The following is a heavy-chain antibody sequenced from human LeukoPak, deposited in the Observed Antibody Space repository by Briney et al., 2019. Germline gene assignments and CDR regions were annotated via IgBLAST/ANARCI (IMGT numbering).Heavy chain of an antibody. CDR3: ARGGGPYCSGGSCYVWFDP. CDR2: ISSSSSYT. CDR1: GFTFSDYY. D-gene: IGHD2-15*01. J-gene: IGHJ5*02. V-gene: IGHV3-11*06. Sequence: GGSLRLSCAASGFTFSDYYTSWIRQAPGKGLEWVSYISSSSSYTNYADSVKGRFTISRDNAKNSLYLQMNSLRAEDTAVYYCARGGGPYCSGGSCYVWFDPWGQGTLVTVSS.